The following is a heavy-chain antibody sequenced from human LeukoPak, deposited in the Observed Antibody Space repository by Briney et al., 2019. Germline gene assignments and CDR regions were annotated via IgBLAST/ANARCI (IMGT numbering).Heavy chain of an antibody. CDR1: GCTFRSYL. Sequence: ASVKDSCKATGCTFRSYLISWVRQAPGQGVEWMGWISAYNGNTNYAQKLQGRVTMTTDTSTSTAYMELRSLRSDDTAVYYCARGKPHWLPWDYFDYWGQGTLVTVSS. J-gene: IGHJ4*02. V-gene: IGHV1-18*01. CDR2: ISAYNGNT. CDR3: ARGKPHWLPWDYFDY. D-gene: IGHD3-9*01.